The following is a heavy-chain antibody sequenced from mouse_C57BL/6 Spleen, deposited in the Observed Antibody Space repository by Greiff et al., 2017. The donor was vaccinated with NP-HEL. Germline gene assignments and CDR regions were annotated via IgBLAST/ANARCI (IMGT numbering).Heavy chain of an antibody. J-gene: IGHJ2*01. CDR1: GYSFTGYY. V-gene: IGHV1-42*01. D-gene: IGHD2-3*01. Sequence: VQLQQSGPELVKPGASVKISCKASGYSFTGYYMNWVKQSPEKSLEWIGEINPSTGGTTYNQKFKAKATLTVDKSSSTAYMQLKSLTSEDSAVYYCARVDDGYYYFDYWGQGTTLTVSS. CDR3: ARVDDGYYYFDY. CDR2: INPSTGGT.